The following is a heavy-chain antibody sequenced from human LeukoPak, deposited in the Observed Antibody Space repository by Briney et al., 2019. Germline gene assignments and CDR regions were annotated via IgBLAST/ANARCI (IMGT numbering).Heavy chain of an antibody. J-gene: IGHJ4*02. CDR2: MWYDGSNK. V-gene: IGHV3-33*06. CDR3: AKDRGSEYYFDY. CDR1: GFTFSSYG. Sequence: GGSLRLSCAASGFTFSSYGMHWVRQAPGKGLEWVAVMWYDGSNKYYADSVKGRFTISRDNSKNTLYLQMNSLRAEDTAVYYCAKDRGSEYYFDYWGQGTLVTVSS. D-gene: IGHD3-10*01.